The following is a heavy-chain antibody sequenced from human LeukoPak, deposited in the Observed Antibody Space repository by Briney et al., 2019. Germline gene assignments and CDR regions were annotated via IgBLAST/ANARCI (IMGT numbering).Heavy chain of an antibody. V-gene: IGHV4-4*02. CDR1: GGSISSSNW. CDR3: ARGGMISPYWFDY. Sequence: SETLSLTCDVSGGSISSSNWWSWVRQPPGKGLEWIGEIYHSGSTNYNPSLKSRVTMSVDKSKNQISLKLRSVTAADTAVYYCARGGMISPYWFDYWGQGNLVTASS. CDR2: IYHSGST. J-gene: IGHJ4*02. D-gene: IGHD2-8*02.